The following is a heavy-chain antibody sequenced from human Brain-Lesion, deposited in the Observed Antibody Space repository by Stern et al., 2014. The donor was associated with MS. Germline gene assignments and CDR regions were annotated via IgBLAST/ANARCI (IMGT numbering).Heavy chain of an antibody. V-gene: IGHV4-31*03. D-gene: IGHD2-21*01. J-gene: IGHJ6*02. CDR2: IFNTVTT. Sequence: VQLLESGPGLVKPSQTLSLTCTVSGGSISSGGHYWSWIRQHPGKGLEWIGYIFNTVTTYYNPSLKNRLTISLDTSKNQVSLKLSSVTAADTAVYYCARDGWGWRYGMDVWGQGTTVTVSS. CDR1: GGSISSGGHY. CDR3: ARDGWGWRYGMDV.